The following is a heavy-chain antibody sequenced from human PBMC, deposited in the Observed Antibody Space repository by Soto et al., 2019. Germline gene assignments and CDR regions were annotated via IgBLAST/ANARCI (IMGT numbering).Heavy chain of an antibody. Sequence: QVQLQESGPGLVKPSETLSLTCTVSGGSISSYYWSWIRQPPGKGLELIGYIYYSGSTNYNPSLKSRVTISVDTSKNQYSLKLRSVTAADTAVYYCARGTYYYGSGRWYYFDYWGQGTLVTVSS. CDR1: GGSISSYY. J-gene: IGHJ4*02. D-gene: IGHD3-10*01. CDR3: ARGTYYYGSGRWYYFDY. V-gene: IGHV4-59*01. CDR2: IYYSGST.